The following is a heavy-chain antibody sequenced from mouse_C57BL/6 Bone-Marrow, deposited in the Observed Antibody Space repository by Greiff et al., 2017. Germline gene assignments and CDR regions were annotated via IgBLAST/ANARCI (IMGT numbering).Heavy chain of an antibody. J-gene: IGHJ2*01. D-gene: IGHD1-1*01. Sequence: EVKLMESGEGLVKPGGSLKLSCAASGFTFSSYAMSWVRQTPEKRLEWVAYISSGGDYIYYADTVKGRFTISRDNARNTLYLQMSSLKSEDTAMYYCTRSRRPVVASFDYWGQGTTLTVSS. V-gene: IGHV5-9-1*02. CDR1: GFTFSSYA. CDR3: TRSRRPVVASFDY. CDR2: ISSGGDYI.